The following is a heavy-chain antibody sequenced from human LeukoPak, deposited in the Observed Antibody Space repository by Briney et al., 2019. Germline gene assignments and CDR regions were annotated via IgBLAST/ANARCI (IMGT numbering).Heavy chain of an antibody. CDR1: GFTFRTCS. Sequence: GGSLRLSCAASGFTFRTCSMNWVRQAPGKGLEWVSSISRNSAYTYYADSVKGRFTISRDNAKNSLYLQMNRLRAEGTAVYYCARDCGSTECYVHYYYYMDVWGKGTTVTVSS. V-gene: IGHV3-21*01. CDR3: ARDCGSTECYVHYYYYMDV. D-gene: IGHD2-2*01. CDR2: ISRNSAYT. J-gene: IGHJ6*03.